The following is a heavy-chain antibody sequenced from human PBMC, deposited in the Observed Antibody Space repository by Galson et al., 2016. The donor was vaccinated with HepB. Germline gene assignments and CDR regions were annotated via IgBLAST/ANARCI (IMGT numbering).Heavy chain of an antibody. CDR2: IWYDGSKK. CDR3: PRDSSYYDSSGYYYSGLDWYFGL. J-gene: IGHJ2*01. D-gene: IGHD3-22*01. CDR1: GFTFSSYG. Sequence: SLRLSCAASGFTFSSYGMHWVRQAPGKGLEWVAVIWYDGSKKYFADSVKGRFTISRDNSKNTLYLQINSLRAEDTAVSYCPRDSSYYDSSGYYYSGLDWYFGLWGRGTLVTVSS. V-gene: IGHV3-33*01.